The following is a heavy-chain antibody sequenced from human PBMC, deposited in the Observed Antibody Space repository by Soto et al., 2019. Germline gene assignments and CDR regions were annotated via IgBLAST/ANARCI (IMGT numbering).Heavy chain of an antibody. J-gene: IGHJ6*02. CDR3: ARDRGSKSYYYYGMDV. Sequence: SVKVSCKASGGTFSSYAISWVRQAPGQGLEWMGRIIPILGIANYAQKFQGRVTITADKSTSTAYMELSSLRSEDTAVYYCARDRGSKSYYYYGMDVWGQVTTVIVSS. CDR2: IIPILGIA. V-gene: IGHV1-69*04. CDR1: GGTFSSYA. D-gene: IGHD2-2*01.